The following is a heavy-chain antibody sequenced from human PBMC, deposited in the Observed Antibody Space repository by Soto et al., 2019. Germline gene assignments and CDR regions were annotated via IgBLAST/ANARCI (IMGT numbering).Heavy chain of an antibody. V-gene: IGHV3-9*01. J-gene: IGHJ4*02. CDR3: AKVAAPTIQLWFDY. CDR1: GFTFDDYA. Sequence: GGSLRLSCAASGFTFDDYAMHWVRQAPGKGLEWVSGISWNSGSIGYADSVKGRFTISRDNAKNSLYLQMNSLRAEDTALYYCAKVAAPTIQLWFDYWGQGTLVTVSS. D-gene: IGHD5-18*01. CDR2: ISWNSGSI.